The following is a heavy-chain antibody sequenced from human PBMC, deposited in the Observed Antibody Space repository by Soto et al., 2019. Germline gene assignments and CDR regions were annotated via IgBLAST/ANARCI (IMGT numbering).Heavy chain of an antibody. V-gene: IGHV1-69*11. CDR3: ARDRGLAHHFMDV. Sequence: QVQVVQSGAEVRRPGTSVKVSCKVSGGSFSGSAISWVRQAPGQGLERMGGVVPLLGTPHYAEKYSGRVTITADESTSTVYMEMTGLTSQDTAIYFGARDRGLAHHFMDVWGQGTTVAVAS. J-gene: IGHJ6*02. D-gene: IGHD3-10*01. CDR1: GGSFSGSA. CDR2: VVPLLGTP.